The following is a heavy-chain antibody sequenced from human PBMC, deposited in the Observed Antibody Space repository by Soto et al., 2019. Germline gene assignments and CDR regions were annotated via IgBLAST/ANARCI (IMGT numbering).Heavy chain of an antibody. J-gene: IGHJ6*02. Sequence: PGGSLRLSCAASAFTFSSFEMNWVRQAPGKGLEWVSYISSSDSTIYYADSVKGRFTISRDNAKNSLYLQMDSLRAEDTAVYYCARVSSPRFLEWSDAMDVWGQGTTVTVSS. CDR2: ISSSDSTI. V-gene: IGHV3-48*03. CDR1: AFTFSSFE. D-gene: IGHD3-3*01. CDR3: ARVSSPRFLEWSDAMDV.